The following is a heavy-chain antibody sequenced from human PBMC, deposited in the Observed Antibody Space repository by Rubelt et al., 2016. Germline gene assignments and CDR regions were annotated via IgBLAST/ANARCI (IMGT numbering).Heavy chain of an antibody. Sequence: QVQLVQSGAEVKKPGASVKVSCKASGYTFTSYDINWVRQATGQGLEWMGWMNPNSGNTGYAQKFQGRVTMTRNTSISQAYKELGSLGSEETAVYYCASRITIFGVVMTNGMDVWGQGTTVTVSS. CDR2: MNPNSGNT. D-gene: IGHD3-3*01. V-gene: IGHV1-8*01. CDR3: ASRITIFGVVMTNGMDV. CDR1: GYTFTSYD. J-gene: IGHJ6*02.